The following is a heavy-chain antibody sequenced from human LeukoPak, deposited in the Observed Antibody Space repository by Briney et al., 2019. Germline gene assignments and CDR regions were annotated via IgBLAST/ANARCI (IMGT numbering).Heavy chain of an antibody. Sequence: SETLSLTCTVSGGSISSYYWSWIRQPPGKGLEWIGYIYYSGSTNYNPSLKSRVAISVDTSKNQFSLKLSSVTAADTAVYYCARAQSDFWRGSIRPFHYRGQGALVTVSS. CDR2: IYYSGST. V-gene: IGHV4-59*01. J-gene: IGHJ4*02. CDR3: ARAQSDFWRGSIRPFHY. CDR1: GGSISSYY. D-gene: IGHD3-3*01.